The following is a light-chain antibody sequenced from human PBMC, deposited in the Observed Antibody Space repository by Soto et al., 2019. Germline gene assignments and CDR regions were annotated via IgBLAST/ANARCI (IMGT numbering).Light chain of an antibody. CDR1: QSVSSN. CDR2: GAF. Sequence: EIVMRQSPATLSVSPGERATLSCRASQSVSSNLAWYQQKPGQAPRLLIYGAFTRATGIPARFSGSGSGTEFTLTISSLQSEDFAVYYCQQYNNWPPITLGQGTRLEIK. J-gene: IGKJ5*01. V-gene: IGKV3-15*01. CDR3: QQYNNWPPIT.